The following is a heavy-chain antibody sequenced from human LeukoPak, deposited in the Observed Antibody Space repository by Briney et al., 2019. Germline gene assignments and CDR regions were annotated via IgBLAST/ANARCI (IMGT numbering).Heavy chain of an antibody. CDR3: ARDLRYFDWLPGGGDFDY. Sequence: ASVKVSCKASGYTFTGYYMHWARQAPGQGLEWMGWINPNSGGTNYAQKFQGRVTMTRDTSISTAYMELSRLRSDDTAVYYCARDLRYFDWLPGGGDFDYWGQGTLVTVSS. D-gene: IGHD3-9*01. J-gene: IGHJ4*02. V-gene: IGHV1-2*02. CDR1: GYTFTGYY. CDR2: INPNSGGT.